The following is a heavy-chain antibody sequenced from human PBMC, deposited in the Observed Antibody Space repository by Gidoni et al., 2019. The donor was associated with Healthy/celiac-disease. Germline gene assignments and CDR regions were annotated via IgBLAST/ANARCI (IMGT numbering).Heavy chain of an antibody. Sequence: QVQLQESGPGLVKPSQTLSLTCTVSGGSISSGGYCWSWIRQHPGKGLEWIGYIYYSGSTYYNPSLKSRVTISVDTSKNQFSLKLSSVTAADTAVYYCARRPAAMGWYFDLWGRGTLVTVSS. CDR3: ARRPAAMGWYFDL. V-gene: IGHV4-31*03. CDR2: IYYSGST. D-gene: IGHD2-2*01. J-gene: IGHJ2*01. CDR1: GGSISSGGYC.